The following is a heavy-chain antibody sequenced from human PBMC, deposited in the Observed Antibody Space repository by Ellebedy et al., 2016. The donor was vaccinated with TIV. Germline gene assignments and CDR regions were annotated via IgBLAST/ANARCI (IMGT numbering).Heavy chain of an antibody. J-gene: IGHJ4*02. CDR3: ARGGRAAVAGTVDY. V-gene: IGHV4-34*01. CDR2: INHSGST. Sequence: MPGGSLRLSCAVYGGSFSGYYWSWIRQPPGKGLEWIGEINHSGSTNYNPSLKSRVTVSVATSKNQFSLKLSSVTAADTAVYYCARGGRAAVAGTVDYWGQGTLVTVSS. CDR1: GGSFSGYY. D-gene: IGHD6-19*01.